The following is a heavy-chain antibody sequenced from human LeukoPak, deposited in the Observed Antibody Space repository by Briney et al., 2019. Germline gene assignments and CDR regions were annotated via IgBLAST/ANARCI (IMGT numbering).Heavy chain of an antibody. CDR3: ARVSCGGGSCYDSRGWFDP. J-gene: IGHJ5*02. Sequence: SETLSLTCTVSGGSISSSSYYWGWVRRPPGKGLEWIGNVYYSGSTYYNPSLKSRVTISVDTSKNQFSLKLSSVTAADTAVYYCARVSCGGGSCYDSRGWFDPWGQGTLVTVSS. CDR1: GGSISSSSYY. V-gene: IGHV4-39*07. D-gene: IGHD2-15*01. CDR2: VYYSGST.